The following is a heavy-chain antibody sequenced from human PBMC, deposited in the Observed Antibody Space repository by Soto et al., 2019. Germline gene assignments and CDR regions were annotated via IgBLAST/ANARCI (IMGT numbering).Heavy chain of an antibody. Sequence: PLSLTCTVSGGPISSGGYYWGWIRQHPGKGLEWIGYIYYSGSTYYNPSLKSRVTISVDTSKNQFSLKLSSVTAADTAVYYCASLVGSSWTEMGLDVWGQGTTVTVSS. J-gene: IGHJ6*02. D-gene: IGHD6-13*01. V-gene: IGHV4-31*03. CDR2: IYYSGST. CDR1: GGPISSGGYY. CDR3: ASLVGSSWTEMGLDV.